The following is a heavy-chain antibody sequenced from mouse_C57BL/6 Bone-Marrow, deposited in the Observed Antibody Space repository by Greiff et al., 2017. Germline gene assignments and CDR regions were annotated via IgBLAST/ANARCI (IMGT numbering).Heavy chain of an antibody. CDR3: ARHNWDSGWDFDV. CDR1: GFTFSSYG. CDR2: ISSGGGYT. J-gene: IGHJ1*03. Sequence: EVKLVESGGDLVKPGGSLKLSCAASGFTFSSYGMSWVRQTPDKRLEWVGTISSGGGYTSYPDSVKGRVTISRDNARNTLYLQKSSPKSEDAAMYCGARHNWDSGWDFDVWGTGTTLTVSS. D-gene: IGHD4-1*02. V-gene: IGHV5-6*02.